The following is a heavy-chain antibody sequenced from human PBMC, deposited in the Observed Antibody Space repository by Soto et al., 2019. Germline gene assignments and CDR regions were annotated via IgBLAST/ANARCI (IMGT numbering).Heavy chain of an antibody. D-gene: IGHD4-17*01. J-gene: IGHJ2*01. Sequence: EVHLVQSGAEVRKPGESLKISCKGSGYSFGTYWMGWVRQMPGKGLEWLGSIYPGDSDTRYSPSFRGHVTMSVDKAISIAVLQWNSLKASDTAIYYCARLDATVVSGYVDLWGRGTPVTVSS. CDR3: ARLDATVVSGYVDL. CDR1: GYSFGTYW. V-gene: IGHV5-51*01. CDR2: IYPGDSDT.